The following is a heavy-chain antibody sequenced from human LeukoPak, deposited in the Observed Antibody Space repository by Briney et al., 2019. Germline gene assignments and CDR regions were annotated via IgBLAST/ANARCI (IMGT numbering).Heavy chain of an antibody. Sequence: ASETVSCKASGYTFTNYYIHWVRQAPGQGLEWMGVIIPSGGRTSYAQKFQGRLTMTRDTSTSTVDMELSSLRSEDTAVYYCARDRGLNVCPSDYWGQGTLVTVSS. V-gene: IGHV1-46*01. CDR3: ARDRGLNVCPSDY. D-gene: IGHD3-10*01. J-gene: IGHJ4*02. CDR1: GYTFTNYY. CDR2: IIPSGGRT.